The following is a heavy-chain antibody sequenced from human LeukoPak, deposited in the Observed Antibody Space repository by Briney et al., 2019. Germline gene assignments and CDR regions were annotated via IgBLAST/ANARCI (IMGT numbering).Heavy chain of an antibody. J-gene: IGHJ3*02. CDR1: GFTFSNYN. Sequence: GGSLRLSCAASGFTFSNYNMNWVRQAPGKGLEWVSSISSSSSYIYYTDSVKGQFTISRDNAKNSLYLQMNSLRAEDTAVYYCAREKMVAGTEDAFDIWGQGTMVTVSS. D-gene: IGHD6-19*01. V-gene: IGHV3-21*01. CDR2: ISSSSSYI. CDR3: AREKMVAGTEDAFDI.